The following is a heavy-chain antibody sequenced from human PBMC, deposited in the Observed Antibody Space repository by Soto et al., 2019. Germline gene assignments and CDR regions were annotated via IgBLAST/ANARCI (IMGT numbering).Heavy chain of an antibody. Sequence: QVQLVESGGGVVQPGRSLRLSCAAFRFTFSTYGMHWVRQAPGKGLEWVAVISYDGSNKYYADSVKGRFTISRDSSQNTLYLQMDSLRPEDTAVYYCAKDMGAYGDYGMDVWGQGTTVSVSS. J-gene: IGHJ6*02. CDR3: AKDMGAYGDYGMDV. CDR2: ISYDGSNK. CDR1: RFTFSTYG. D-gene: IGHD4-17*01. V-gene: IGHV3-30*18.